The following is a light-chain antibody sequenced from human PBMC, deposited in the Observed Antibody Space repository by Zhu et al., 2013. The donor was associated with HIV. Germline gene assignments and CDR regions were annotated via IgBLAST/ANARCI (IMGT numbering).Light chain of an antibody. CDR3: QHYNDYWWA. J-gene: IGKJ1*01. V-gene: IGKV1D-13*01. CDR2: DAS. Sequence: IQLTQSPSFVSASVGERVTITCRASQGISSSLAWYQQKPGKAPKVLISDASNLENGVPSRFSGSGSGTEFTLTISSLQPDDFAVYYCQHYNDYWWAFGQGTKVEI. CDR1: QGISSS.